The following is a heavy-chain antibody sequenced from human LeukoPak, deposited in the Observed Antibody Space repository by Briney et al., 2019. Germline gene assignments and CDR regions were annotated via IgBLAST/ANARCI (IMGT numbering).Heavy chain of an antibody. V-gene: IGHV4-39*01. CDR1: GGSISSSSYY. CDR3: ARRFPAHCGGDCLSANWFDP. Sequence: SETLSLTCTVSGGSISSSSYYWGWIRQPPGKGLEWIGSIYYSGSTYYNPSLKSRVTISVDTSKNQFSLKLSSVTAADTAVYYCARRFPAHCGGDCLSANWFDPWGQGALVTVSS. J-gene: IGHJ5*02. CDR2: IYYSGST. D-gene: IGHD2-21*02.